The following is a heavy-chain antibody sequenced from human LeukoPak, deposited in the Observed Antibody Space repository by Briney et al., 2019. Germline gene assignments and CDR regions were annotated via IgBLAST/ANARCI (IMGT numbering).Heavy chain of an antibody. V-gene: IGHV3-69-1*01. CDR3: ARVQLWSGY. Sequence: GGSLRLSCAASGFTFSYYNMNWVRQAPGKGLEWVSYISSSNTIYYADSVKGRFTISRDNAKNSLYLRMNSLRAEDTAVYYCARVQLWSGYWGQGTLVTVSS. J-gene: IGHJ4*02. D-gene: IGHD5-18*01. CDR2: ISSSNTI. CDR1: GFTFSYYN.